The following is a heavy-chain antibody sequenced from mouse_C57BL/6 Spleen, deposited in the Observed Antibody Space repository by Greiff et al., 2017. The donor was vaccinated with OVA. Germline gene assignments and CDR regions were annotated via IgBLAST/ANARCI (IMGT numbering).Heavy chain of an antibody. Sequence: QVQLQQSGPGLVQPSQSLSITCTVSGFSLTSYGVHWVRQSPGKGLEWLGVIWRGGSTDYNAAFMSRLSITKDNSKSQVFFKMNSLQADDTAIYYCAKNPIYYDYDGDAMDYWGQGTSVTVSS. V-gene: IGHV2-5*01. D-gene: IGHD2-4*01. CDR3: AKNPIYYDYDGDAMDY. CDR1: GFSLTSYG. J-gene: IGHJ4*01. CDR2: IWRGGST.